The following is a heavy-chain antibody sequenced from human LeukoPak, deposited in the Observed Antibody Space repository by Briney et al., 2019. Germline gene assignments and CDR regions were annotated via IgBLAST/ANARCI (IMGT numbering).Heavy chain of an antibody. Sequence: SQTLSLTCTVSGGSISSGGYYWSWIRQHPGKGLEWIGYIYYSGSTYYNPSLKSRVTISVDTSKNQFSLKLSSVTAADTAVYYCARGAAARRDYFDYWGQGTLVTVSS. D-gene: IGHD6-6*01. J-gene: IGHJ4*02. V-gene: IGHV4-31*03. CDR2: IYYSGST. CDR3: ARGAAARRDYFDY. CDR1: GGSISSGGYY.